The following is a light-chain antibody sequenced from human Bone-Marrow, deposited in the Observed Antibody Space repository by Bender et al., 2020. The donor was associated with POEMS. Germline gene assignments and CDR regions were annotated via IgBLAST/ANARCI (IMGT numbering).Light chain of an antibody. J-gene: IGLJ3*02. V-gene: IGLV1-44*01. CDR2: NDG. CDR1: SSNIGAHA. CDR3: AVWDDSLNGWV. Sequence: QSVLTQPPSASGTPGQRVTISCSGGSSNIGAHAVNWYQHLPGTAPKLLIYNDGDRPSGVPDRFSGSKSATAASLAISGLQSEDEADYYCAVWDDSLNGWVFGGGTKLTVL.